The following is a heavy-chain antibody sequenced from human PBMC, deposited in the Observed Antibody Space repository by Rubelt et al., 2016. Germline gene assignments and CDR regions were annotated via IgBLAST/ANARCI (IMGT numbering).Heavy chain of an antibody. Sequence: EVQLVESGGGLVQPGGSLRLSCAASGFTFSSYAMSWVRQAPGTGLEWVSAVSGSGGSTYYADSVKGRFTISGDNSKNTLYLQMNSLRAEDTAVYYCAKDVITGYSSGWYLQYFDYWGQGTLVTVSS. CDR2: VSGSGGST. D-gene: IGHD6-19*01. CDR1: GFTFSSYA. J-gene: IGHJ4*02. CDR3: AKDVITGYSSGWYLQYFDY. V-gene: IGHV3-23*04.